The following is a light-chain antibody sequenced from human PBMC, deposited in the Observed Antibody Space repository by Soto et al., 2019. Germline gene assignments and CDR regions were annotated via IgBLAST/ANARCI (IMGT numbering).Light chain of an antibody. CDR1: QSVSNNY. CDR3: QQSGASPWT. CDR2: GAS. J-gene: IGKJ1*01. Sequence: IVLTQSPCTLSLSPGERATLSCRASQSVSNNYLAWYQQKPGQAPRLLIYGASNRATGIPDRFSGSGSGTDFTLTISRLEPEDFAVYDCQQSGASPWTFGQGTKVDIK. V-gene: IGKV3-20*01.